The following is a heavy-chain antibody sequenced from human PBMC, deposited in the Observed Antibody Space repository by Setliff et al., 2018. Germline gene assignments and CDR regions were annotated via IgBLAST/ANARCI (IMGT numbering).Heavy chain of an antibody. D-gene: IGHD1-26*01. J-gene: IGHJ3*02. V-gene: IGHV4-39*07. CDR2: IYYSGST. CDR3: ARKGISALSGAFDM. Sequence: PSETLSLTCTVSGGSISSKNYYWGWIRQPPGKGLEWIGRIYYSGSTNYNPSLKSRVTISLDTSRNQFSLKLTSVTAADTAVYYCARKGISALSGAFDMWGQGTMVTVSS. CDR1: GGSISSKNYY.